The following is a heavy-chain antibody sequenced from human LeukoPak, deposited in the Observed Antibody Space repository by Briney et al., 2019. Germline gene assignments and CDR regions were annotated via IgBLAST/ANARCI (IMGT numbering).Heavy chain of an antibody. CDR3: VREAATDYHDSSGYYRQTEVFDA. Sequence: TSETLSLTCAVYGGSFSGYYWSWIRQPPGKGLEWIGEINHSGSTNYNPSLKSRVTISVDTSKNQFSLKLSSVTAADTAVYYCVREAATDYHDSSGYYRQTEVFDAWGQGTMVTVSS. CDR1: GGSFSGYY. V-gene: IGHV4-34*01. J-gene: IGHJ3*01. D-gene: IGHD3-22*01. CDR2: INHSGST.